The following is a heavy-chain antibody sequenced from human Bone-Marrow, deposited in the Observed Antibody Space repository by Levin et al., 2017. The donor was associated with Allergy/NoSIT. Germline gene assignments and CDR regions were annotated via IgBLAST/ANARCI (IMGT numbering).Heavy chain of an antibody. CDR2: ISSSSSYI. D-gene: IGHD6-13*01. CDR3: ARDAAAGFGYFQH. CDR1: GFTFSSYS. V-gene: IGHV3-21*01. J-gene: IGHJ1*01. Sequence: AGESLKISCAASGFTFSSYSMNWVRQAPGKGLEWVSSISSSSSYIYYADSVKGRFTISRDNAKNSLYLQMNSLRAEDTAVYYCARDAAAGFGYFQHWGQGTLVTVSS.